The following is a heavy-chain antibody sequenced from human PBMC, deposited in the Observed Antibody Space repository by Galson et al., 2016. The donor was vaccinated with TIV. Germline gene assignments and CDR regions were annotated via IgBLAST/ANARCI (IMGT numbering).Heavy chain of an antibody. V-gene: IGHV1-24*01. Sequence: SVKVSCKVSGDSLTDLVIHWVRQAPGKGLEWVGGFDPEVQKTIYAQNFQGRVTLTADTSTDTAFLELSSLSFEDTAVYYCASVAWFPGLSLDNWGQGTLVIVSS. J-gene: IGHJ4*02. CDR3: ASVAWFPGLSLDN. CDR2: FDPEVQKT. CDR1: GDSLTDLV. D-gene: IGHD2/OR15-2a*01.